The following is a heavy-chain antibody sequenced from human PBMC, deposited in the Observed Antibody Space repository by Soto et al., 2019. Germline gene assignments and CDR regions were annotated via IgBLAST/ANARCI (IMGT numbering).Heavy chain of an antibody. Sequence: QVQLVESGGGVVQPGRSLRLSCAASGFTFSSYAMHWVRQAPGKGLEWVAVISYDGSNKYYADSVKGRFTISRDNSKNTLYLQMNSPRAEDTAVYYCARDRYCSSTSCHYGMDVWGQGTTVTVSS. CDR2: ISYDGSNK. V-gene: IGHV3-30-3*01. CDR1: GFTFSSYA. CDR3: ARDRYCSSTSCHYGMDV. J-gene: IGHJ6*02. D-gene: IGHD2-2*01.